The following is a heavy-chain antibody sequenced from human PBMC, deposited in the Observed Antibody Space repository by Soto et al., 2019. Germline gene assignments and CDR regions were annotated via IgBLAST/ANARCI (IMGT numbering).Heavy chain of an antibody. CDR2: INPNSGGT. CDR1: GYTFTGYY. V-gene: IGHV1-2*04. J-gene: IGHJ3*02. Sequence: ASVKVSCKASGYTFTGYYMHWVRQAPGQGLGWMGWINPNSGGTNYAQKFQGWVTMTRDTSISTAYMELSRLRSDDTAVYYCARALRFRYYYDSSGYYPDAFDIWGQGTMVTVSS. D-gene: IGHD3-22*01. CDR3: ARALRFRYYYDSSGYYPDAFDI.